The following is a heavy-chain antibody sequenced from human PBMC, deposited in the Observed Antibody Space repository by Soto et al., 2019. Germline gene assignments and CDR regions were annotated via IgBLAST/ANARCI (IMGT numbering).Heavy chain of an antibody. CDR1: GGAINHYD. D-gene: IGHD5-12*01. CDR3: ARVGGYPLGAFDV. CDR2: ISFSGVT. Sequence: ETLSLTCIVSGGAINHYDWTWIRQPPGQGLEWIGYISFSGVTDYNPSFKGRVTISTDTSKNQLSLRLNSVSAADTAVYFCARVGGYPLGAFDVWGRATMVTVSS. V-gene: IGHV4-59*12. J-gene: IGHJ3*01.